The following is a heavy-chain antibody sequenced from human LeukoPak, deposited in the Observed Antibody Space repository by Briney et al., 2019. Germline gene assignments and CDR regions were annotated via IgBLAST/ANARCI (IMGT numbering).Heavy chain of an antibody. Sequence: ASVKVSCKASGYTFTNFGISWVRQAPGQGLEWMGWISPYNGNTNYAQKVQGRVTMTTDTSTSTVYMELRSLRSDDTAVYYCARLGGWAYRDYLQEAFDDWGQGTLVTVSS. CDR3: ARLGGWAYRDYLQEAFDD. CDR2: ISPYNGNT. J-gene: IGHJ4*02. V-gene: IGHV1-18*01. D-gene: IGHD4-17*01. CDR1: GYTFTNFG.